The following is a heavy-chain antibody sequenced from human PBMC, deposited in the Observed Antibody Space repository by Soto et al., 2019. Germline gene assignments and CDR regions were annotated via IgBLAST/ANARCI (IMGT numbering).Heavy chain of an antibody. CDR2: ISYDGSNK. CDR3: ATPYCSGGSCYPYYFDY. D-gene: IGHD2-15*01. J-gene: IGHJ4*02. Sequence: GGSLRLSCAASGFTFSSYAMSWVRQAPGKGLEWVAVISYDGSNKYYADSVKGRFTISRDNSKNTLYLQMNSLRAEDTAVYYCATPYCSGGSCYPYYFDYWGQGTLVTVSS. CDR1: GFTFSSYA. V-gene: IGHV3-30-3*01.